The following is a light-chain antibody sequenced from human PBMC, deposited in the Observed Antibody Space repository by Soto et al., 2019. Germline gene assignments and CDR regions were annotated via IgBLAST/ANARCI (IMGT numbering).Light chain of an antibody. J-gene: IGKJ4*01. V-gene: IGKV3-11*01. CDR3: QQRSNWLT. Sequence: EIVLTHSPAPLSLSQGEKATLSCRASQSVRSYLAWYQQKPGQAPRLLIYDASNRATGIPARFSGSGSGTDFTLTISSLEPEDFAVYYCQQRSNWLTFGGGTKVEIK. CDR2: DAS. CDR1: QSVRSY.